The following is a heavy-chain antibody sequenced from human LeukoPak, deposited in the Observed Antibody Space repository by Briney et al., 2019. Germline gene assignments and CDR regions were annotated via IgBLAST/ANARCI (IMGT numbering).Heavy chain of an antibody. V-gene: IGHV4-59*01. Sequence: SETLSLTCTVSGVSISSYYWSWIRQPPGKGLEWIGYIYYSGSTNYNPSLKSRVTISVDTSKNQFSLKPSSVTAADTAVYYCAREDAFWSGYFYYWGQGTLVTVSS. CDR2: IYYSGST. J-gene: IGHJ4*02. CDR3: AREDAFWSGYFYY. CDR1: GVSISSYY. D-gene: IGHD3-3*01.